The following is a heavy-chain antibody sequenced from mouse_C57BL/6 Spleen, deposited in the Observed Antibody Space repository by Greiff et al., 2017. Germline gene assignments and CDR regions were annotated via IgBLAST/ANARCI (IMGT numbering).Heavy chain of an antibody. Sequence: QVQLQQSGAELVRPGSSVKLSCKASGYTFTSYWMHWVKQRPIQGLEWIGNIDPSDSETHYNQKFKDKATLTVDKSSSTAYMQLSSLTSEDSAVYYCARQLIYYGSSPYWYFDVWGTGTTVTVSS. J-gene: IGHJ1*03. CDR1: GYTFTSYW. CDR2: IDPSDSET. V-gene: IGHV1-52*01. CDR3: ARQLIYYGSSPYWYFDV. D-gene: IGHD1-1*01.